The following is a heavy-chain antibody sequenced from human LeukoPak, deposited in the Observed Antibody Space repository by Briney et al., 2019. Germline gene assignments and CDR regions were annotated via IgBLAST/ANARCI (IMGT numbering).Heavy chain of an antibody. V-gene: IGHV3-21*04. D-gene: IGHD3-10*01. CDR1: GFTFSSYS. CDR3: ARGPAPRGSDY. CDR2: ISSSSSYI. J-gene: IGHJ4*02. Sequence: GGSLRLSCAASGFTFSSYSMNWVRQAPGKGLEWVSSISSSSSYIYYADSVKGRFTISRDNSKNTLYLQMNSPRAEDTAVYYCARGPAPRGSDYWGQGTLVTVSS.